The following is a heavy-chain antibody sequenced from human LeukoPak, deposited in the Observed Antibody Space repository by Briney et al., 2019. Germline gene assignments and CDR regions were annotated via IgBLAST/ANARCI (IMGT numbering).Heavy chain of an antibody. V-gene: IGHV3-7*03. Sequence: GGSLRLSCAASGFTFGDTWMNWVRKVQGQGLEWVANIKQDGSEKFYVASVKGRFTISRDNGKSSLYLQMNSLRAEDTALYYCATSYDMGWLIGYWGQGTLVTVSS. CDR1: GFTFGDTW. CDR2: IKQDGSEK. J-gene: IGHJ4*02. CDR3: ATSYDMGWLIGY. D-gene: IGHD3/OR15-3a*01.